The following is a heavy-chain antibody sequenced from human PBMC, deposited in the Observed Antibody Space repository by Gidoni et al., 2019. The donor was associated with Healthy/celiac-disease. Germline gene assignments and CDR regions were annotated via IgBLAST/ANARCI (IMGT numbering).Heavy chain of an antibody. D-gene: IGHD4-17*01. J-gene: IGHJ4*02. Sequence: QVQLVQSGAEVKKPGASVKVSCKASGYTFTSYGISWVRQAPGQGLEWMGWISAYNGNTNYAQKLQGRVTMTTDTSTSTAYMELRSLRSDDTAVYYCARDALGVEDGNYFSTVDYWGQGTLVTVSS. V-gene: IGHV1-18*04. CDR2: ISAYNGNT. CDR1: GYTFTSYG. CDR3: ARDALGVEDGNYFSTVDY.